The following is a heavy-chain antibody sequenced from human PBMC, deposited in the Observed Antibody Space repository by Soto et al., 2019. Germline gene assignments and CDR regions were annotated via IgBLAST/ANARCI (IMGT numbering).Heavy chain of an antibody. CDR3: ARGIGQQLPPLA. CDR1: GGSISSYY. J-gene: IGHJ5*02. Sequence: QVQLQESGPGLVKPSETLSLTCTVSGGSISSYYWSWIRQPPGKGLEWIGYIYYTGSSNYNPSLKGRVTISVDTSKNQLSLKLSSVTAADTAVYYCARGIGQQLPPLAWGQGTLVTVSS. D-gene: IGHD2-2*01. CDR2: IYYTGSS. V-gene: IGHV4-59*01.